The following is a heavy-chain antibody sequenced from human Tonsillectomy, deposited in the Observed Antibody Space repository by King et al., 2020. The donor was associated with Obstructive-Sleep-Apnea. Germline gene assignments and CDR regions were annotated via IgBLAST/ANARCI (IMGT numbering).Heavy chain of an antibody. Sequence: QLQESGPPLVKFSETLSLTCTVSGVSISSPNYCWAWIRQPPGKGLEWIGNIYYSGITFYNPSLKSRVTISLHTSQSQFSLRLGSLTAADTAVYYCARLSNYYEDDQKYYFNYWGQGTLVTVSS. J-gene: IGHJ4*02. D-gene: IGHD3-22*01. V-gene: IGHV4-39*07. CDR2: IYYSGIT. CDR1: GVSISSPNYC. CDR3: ARLSNYYEDDQKYYFNY.